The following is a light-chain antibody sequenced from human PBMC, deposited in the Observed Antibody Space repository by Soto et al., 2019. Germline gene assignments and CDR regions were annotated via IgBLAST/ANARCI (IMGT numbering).Light chain of an antibody. Sequence: ESVLTQSPGILSLSPGERATLSCRASQSLTSSYLAWYQQKPGQAPRLLIYAASRRATGIPDRFSGSGSGTDLTLIISRLEAEDSAVYYCQYYDTSPAWTFGQGTKVDIK. V-gene: IGKV3-20*01. CDR3: QYYDTSPAWT. CDR1: QSLTSSY. CDR2: AAS. J-gene: IGKJ1*01.